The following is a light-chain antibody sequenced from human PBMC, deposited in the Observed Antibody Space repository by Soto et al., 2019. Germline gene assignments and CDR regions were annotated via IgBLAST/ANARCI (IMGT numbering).Light chain of an antibody. CDR3: QQYNSYST. V-gene: IGKV1-5*03. J-gene: IGKJ3*01. CDR2: KAS. Sequence: DIQMTQSPSTLSASVGDRVTITCRASQSISSWLAWYQQKPGKAPKLLIYKASSLESGVPSRFSGSGSGTEFSLTISSLQHDDFATYYFQQYNSYSTFGQGNKVDI. CDR1: QSISSW.